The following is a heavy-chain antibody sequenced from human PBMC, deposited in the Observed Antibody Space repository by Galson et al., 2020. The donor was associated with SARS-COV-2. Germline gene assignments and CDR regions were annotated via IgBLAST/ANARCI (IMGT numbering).Heavy chain of an antibody. V-gene: IGHV4-34*01. D-gene: IGHD3-22*01. CDR2: INHSGTT. Sequence: SQASETLSLTCAVYGGSFSGYYWTWVRQTPGKGLEWIGEINHSGTTSYNPSLKGRVSISVDTSKNQFSLKVSSVTAADRGVYYCARGARDIKMRVLVMTLVSCSFDCWGQGTLVTVSS. CDR1: GGSFSGYY. J-gene: IGHJ4*02. CDR3: ARGARDIKMRVLVMTLVSCSFDC.